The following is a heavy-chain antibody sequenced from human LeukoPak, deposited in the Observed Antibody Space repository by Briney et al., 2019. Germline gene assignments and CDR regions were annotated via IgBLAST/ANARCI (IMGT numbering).Heavy chain of an antibody. Sequence: GASVKVSCKASGYIFTSYYMHWVRQAPGQGLEWMGVINPSGGSTSYAQKFQARVTMTRDTSASTAYMELSSLRSDDMAVYYCARGGSGWGYFDYWGQGTLVTVSS. D-gene: IGHD6-19*01. CDR2: INPSGGST. V-gene: IGHV1-46*01. CDR3: ARGGSGWGYFDY. J-gene: IGHJ4*02. CDR1: GYIFTSYY.